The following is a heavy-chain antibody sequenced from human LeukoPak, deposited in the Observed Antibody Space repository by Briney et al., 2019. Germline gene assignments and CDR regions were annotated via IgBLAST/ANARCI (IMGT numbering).Heavy chain of an antibody. Sequence: SETLSLPFTVSGGSINSYYWSWSRPPAGKGVEWIGRIYSSGSTNYNPSLKTRVSMSVDTSKNQFSLKLTSVTAADTALYYCARGGKATVVTMWGQGILVTVSS. CDR3: ARGGKATVVTM. J-gene: IGHJ4*02. CDR2: IYSSGST. CDR1: GGSINSYY. V-gene: IGHV4-4*07. D-gene: IGHD4-23*01.